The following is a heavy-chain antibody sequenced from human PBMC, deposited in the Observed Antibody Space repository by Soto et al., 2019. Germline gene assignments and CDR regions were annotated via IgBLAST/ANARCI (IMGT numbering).Heavy chain of an antibody. CDR2: IYSGGTA. CDR3: VRGERV. CDR1: GFTVSNNY. Sequence: GRSLRLSCTASGFTVSNNYMTWFRRAPGKGLEWVSVIYSGGTAYYADSVNGRFTISRDNSKNTVYLQMNSLRVEDTAVYYCVRGERVWGQGTLVTVSS. J-gene: IGHJ4*02. V-gene: IGHV3-53*01.